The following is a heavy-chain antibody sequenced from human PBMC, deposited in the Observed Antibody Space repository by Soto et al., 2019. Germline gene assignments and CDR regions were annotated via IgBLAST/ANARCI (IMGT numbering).Heavy chain of an antibody. CDR1: GFTFSGSA. Sequence: EVQLVESGGGLVQPGGSLKVSCAASGFTFSGSAMHWVRQASGKGLEWVGRVRSKANSYATAYAASVKGRFTISRDDSKNMAYLQMNSLQTEDTAVYYCIRRSQDDSSGYFAIWGQGTLVTVST. J-gene: IGHJ4*02. CDR2: VRSKANSYAT. D-gene: IGHD3-22*01. V-gene: IGHV3-73*02. CDR3: IRRSQDDSSGYFAI.